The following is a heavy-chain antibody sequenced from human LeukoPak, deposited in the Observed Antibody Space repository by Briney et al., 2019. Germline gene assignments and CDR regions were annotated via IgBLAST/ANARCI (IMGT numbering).Heavy chain of an antibody. D-gene: IGHD3-10*01. V-gene: IGHV4-31*03. Sequence: SETLSLTCTVSGGSISSGGYYWSWIRQHPGKGLEWIGYIYYSGSTYYNPSLKSRVTISVDTSKNQFSLKLSSVTAADTAVYYCARGHYYARPAFDIWGQGTMVTVSS. CDR3: ARGHYYARPAFDI. CDR2: IYYSGST. J-gene: IGHJ3*02. CDR1: GGSISSGGYY.